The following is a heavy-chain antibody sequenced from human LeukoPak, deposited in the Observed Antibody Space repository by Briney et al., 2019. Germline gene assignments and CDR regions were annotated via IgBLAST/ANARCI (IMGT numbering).Heavy chain of an antibody. V-gene: IGHV3-33*06. CDR3: AKEALDSSGSSDY. Sequence: GGSLRLSCAASGFTFRSYGMHWVRQAPGKGLEWVALVWYDGRNTYYSESVKGRFTISRDNSKNTLYLQMNSLSGEDTAVYYCAKEALDSSGSSDYWGQGTLVTVSS. D-gene: IGHD3-22*01. CDR2: VWYDGRNT. CDR1: GFTFRSYG. J-gene: IGHJ4*02.